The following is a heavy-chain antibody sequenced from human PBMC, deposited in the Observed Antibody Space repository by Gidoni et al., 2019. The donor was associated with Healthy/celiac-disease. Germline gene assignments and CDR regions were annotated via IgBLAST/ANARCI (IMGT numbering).Heavy chain of an antibody. CDR3: ARDARYSDY. V-gene: IGHV3-30-3*01. CDR1: GFTFSSYA. J-gene: IGHJ4*02. D-gene: IGHD6-13*01. CDR2: ISYDGSNK. Sequence: QVQLVESGGGVVQPGRSLRLSCSASGFTFSSYAMHWVRQAPGKGLEWVAVISYDGSNKYYADSVKGRFTISRDNSKNTLYLKMNSLRAEDTAVYYCARDARYSDYWGQGTLVTVSS.